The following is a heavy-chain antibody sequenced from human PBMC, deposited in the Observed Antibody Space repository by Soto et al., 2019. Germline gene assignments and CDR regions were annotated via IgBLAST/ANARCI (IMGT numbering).Heavy chain of an antibody. J-gene: IGHJ4*02. Sequence: PGGSLRLSCAASGFTFSSYWMSWVRQAPGKXLEWVANIKQDGSEKYYVDSVKGRFTISRDNAKNSLYLQMNSLRAEDTAVYYCARGKANTVFGVDTIFDYWGQGTQVTVSS. CDR3: ARGKANTVFGVDTIFDY. V-gene: IGHV3-7*01. D-gene: IGHD3-3*01. CDR1: GFTFSSYW. CDR2: IKQDGSEK.